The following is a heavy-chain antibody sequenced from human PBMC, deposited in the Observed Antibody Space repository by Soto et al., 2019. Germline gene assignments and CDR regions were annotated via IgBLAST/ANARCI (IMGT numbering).Heavy chain of an antibody. D-gene: IGHD3-16*01. V-gene: IGHV4-39*01. Sequence: PSETLSLTCTVPGRSISSNSDYRDWIRQPPGQALEWIGSMYYSGPTYHNPSLQSRVTISVDTSKNQFSLHLSSVTAADTAVYYRPRHAAYDSVWGKSDGSDYWGQGTLVTVSS. CDR2: MYYSGPT. CDR3: PRHAAYDSVWGKSDGSDY. J-gene: IGHJ4*02. CDR1: GRSISSNSDY.